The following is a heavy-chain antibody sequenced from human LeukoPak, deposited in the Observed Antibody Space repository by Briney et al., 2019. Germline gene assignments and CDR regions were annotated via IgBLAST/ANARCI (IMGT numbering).Heavy chain of an antibody. V-gene: IGHV4-59*01. Sequence: PSETLSLTCTVSGGSISSYYWSWVRQPPGKGLEWVGYIYYSGSTNYNPSLKSRLTISVDTSKNQFSLKMSSVTAADTAVYYCARDGYSGNDGLWGQGTLVTVSS. CDR3: ARDGYSGNDGL. CDR2: IYYSGST. CDR1: GGSISSYY. D-gene: IGHD5-12*01. J-gene: IGHJ4*02.